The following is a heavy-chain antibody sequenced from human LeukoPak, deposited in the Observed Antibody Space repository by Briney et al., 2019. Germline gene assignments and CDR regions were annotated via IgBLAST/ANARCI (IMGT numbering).Heavy chain of an antibody. CDR3: ARGLYYYDSSGYLYY. CDR2: IHSGGST. J-gene: IGHJ4*02. CDR1: GFTVSSNY. D-gene: IGHD3-22*01. Sequence: GGCLRLSCAASGFTVSSNYMSWVRQAPGKGLEWVSVIHSGGSTYYADSVKGRFTISRDNSKNTLYLQMNSLRAEDTAVYYCARGLYYYDSSGYLYYWGQGTLVTVSS. V-gene: IGHV3-53*01.